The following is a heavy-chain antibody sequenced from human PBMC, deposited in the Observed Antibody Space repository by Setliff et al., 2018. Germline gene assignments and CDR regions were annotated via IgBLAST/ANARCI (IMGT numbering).Heavy chain of an antibody. J-gene: IGHJ4*02. CDR2: ISAYNGDT. CDR3: ARDADNYDTSENPIFDY. V-gene: IGHV1-18*01. D-gene: IGHD3-22*01. CDR1: GFTFRNYA. Sequence: ASVKVSCKASGFTFRNYAISWVRQAPGQGLEWMGWISAYNGDTYYAENLQVRVTVSTDTSTTTTYMELRNLRSDDTAVYYCARDADNYDTSENPIFDYWGQGTLVTVSS.